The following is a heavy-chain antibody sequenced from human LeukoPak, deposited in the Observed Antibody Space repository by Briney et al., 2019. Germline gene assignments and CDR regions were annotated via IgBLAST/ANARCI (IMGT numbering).Heavy chain of an antibody. V-gene: IGHV4-34*01. Sequence: SSETLSLTCAVYGXSFSGYYWSWIRQPPGKGLEWIGEINHSGSTNYNPSLKSRVTISIDTSKNQFSLKLSSVTAADTALYYCARGPGTWYYYWGQGTLVTVSS. J-gene: IGHJ4*02. CDR3: ARGPGTWYYY. CDR2: INHSGST. CDR1: GXSFSGYY. D-gene: IGHD6-13*01.